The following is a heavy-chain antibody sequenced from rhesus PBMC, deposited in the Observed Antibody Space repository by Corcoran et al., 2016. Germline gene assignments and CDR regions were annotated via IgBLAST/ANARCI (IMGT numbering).Heavy chain of an antibody. J-gene: IGHJ4*01. Sequence: QVQLQESGPGLVKPSETLSLTCAVSGYSLRRGHYWGWNRQPPGKGLEYIGYVSCSSGSPYYNPSLKSRVTISKDTSKNQFSLKLSSVTAADTAVYYCARGTWIQIPDYWGQGVLVTVSS. CDR2: VSCSSGSP. CDR3: ARGTWIQIPDY. CDR1: GYSLRRGHY. V-gene: IGHV4-99*02. D-gene: IGHD5-12*01.